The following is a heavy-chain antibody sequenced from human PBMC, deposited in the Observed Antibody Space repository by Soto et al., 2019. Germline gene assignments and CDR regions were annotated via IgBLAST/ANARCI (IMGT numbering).Heavy chain of an antibody. V-gene: IGHV1-18*04. J-gene: IGHJ4*02. D-gene: IGHD3-22*01. Sequence: ASVKVSCKASGYTFTDYYLYWVRQAPGQGLEWMGWISAYNGNTNYAQKLQGRVTMTTDTSTSTAYMELRSLRSDDTAVYYCARDPLNYYDSSLYTPLDYWGQGTLVTVSS. CDR2: ISAYNGNT. CDR1: GYTFTDYY. CDR3: ARDPLNYYDSSLYTPLDY.